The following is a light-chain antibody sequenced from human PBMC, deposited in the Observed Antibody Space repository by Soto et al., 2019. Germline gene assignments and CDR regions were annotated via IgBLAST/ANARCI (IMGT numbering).Light chain of an antibody. V-gene: IGLV1-44*01. CDR2: SDN. J-gene: IGLJ1*01. CDR3: AAGDASLNGSV. Sequence: QSALTQPPSASGTPGQRVTISCSGSSSNVGSNTVNWYQQLPGTAPKLLIYSDNQRPSGVPDRFSGSKSGTSASLAISGLQSEDGADYYCAAGDASLNGSVFGTGTKVTAL. CDR1: SSNVGSNT.